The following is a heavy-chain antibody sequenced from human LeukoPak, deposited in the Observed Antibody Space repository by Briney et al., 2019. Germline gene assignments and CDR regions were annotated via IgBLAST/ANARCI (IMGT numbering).Heavy chain of an antibody. CDR3: ARADTYYDFWSGYRANYYMDV. V-gene: IGHV4-61*02. J-gene: IGHJ6*03. D-gene: IGHD3-3*01. CDR1: GGSISSGSYY. Sequence: SETLSLTCTVSGGSISSGSYYWSWIRQPAGKGLEWIGRIYTSGSTNYNPSLKSRVTISVDTSKNQFSLKLSSVTAADTAVYYCARADTYYDFWSGYRANYYMDVWGKGTTVTVSS. CDR2: IYTSGST.